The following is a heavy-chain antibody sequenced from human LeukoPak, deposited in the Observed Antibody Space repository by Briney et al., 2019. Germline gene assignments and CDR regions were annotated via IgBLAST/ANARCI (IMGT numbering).Heavy chain of an antibody. Sequence: SETLSLTCAVYGGSFSGYYWNWIRQPPGKGLKWIGEINPSGSTNYNPSLKSRVAISVDTSKNQFSLKLSSVTAADTAVYYCARGPRGSGSYYKYWSQGSLVTVSS. CDR3: ARGPRGSGSYYKY. D-gene: IGHD3-10*01. V-gene: IGHV4-34*01. CDR1: GGSFSGYY. J-gene: IGHJ4*02. CDR2: INPSGST.